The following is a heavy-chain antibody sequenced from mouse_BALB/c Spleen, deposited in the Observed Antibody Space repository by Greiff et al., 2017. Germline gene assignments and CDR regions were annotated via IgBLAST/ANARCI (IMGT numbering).Heavy chain of an antibody. D-gene: IGHD2-3*01. Sequence: VQLQQSGPGLVAPSQSLSITCTVSGFSLTDYGVSWIRQPPGKGLEWLGVIWGGGSTYYNSALKSRLSISKDNSKSQVFLKMNSLQTDDTAMYYCAKQDPIYDGYPFAYWGQGTLVTVSA. CDR2: IWGGGST. CDR1: GFSLTDYG. CDR3: AKQDPIYDGYPFAY. V-gene: IGHV2-6-5*01. J-gene: IGHJ3*01.